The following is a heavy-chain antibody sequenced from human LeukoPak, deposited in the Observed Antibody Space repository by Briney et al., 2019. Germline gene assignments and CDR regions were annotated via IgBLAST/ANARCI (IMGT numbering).Heavy chain of an antibody. D-gene: IGHD2/OR15-2a*01. J-gene: IGHJ4*02. Sequence: GRSLRLSCAASGFTFSSYGMHWVRQAPGKGLEWVAVISYDGSNKYYADSVKGRFTISRDNSKNTLYLQMNSLRAEDTAMYYCAKDLASAISILDFDYWGQGTLVTVSS. CDR2: ISYDGSNK. CDR3: AKDLASAISILDFDY. CDR1: GFTFSSYG. V-gene: IGHV3-30*18.